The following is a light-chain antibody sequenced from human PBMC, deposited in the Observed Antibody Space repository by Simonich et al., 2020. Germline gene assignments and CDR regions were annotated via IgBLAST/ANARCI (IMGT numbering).Light chain of an antibody. CDR1: QIVLYSSNNKNY. Sequence: DIVMTQSPDSLAVSLGERSTINSKSSQIVLYSSNNKNYLAWYQQKPSPPPKMLIYRSATGESGVPHRFSGRGSGRNFTRTISRLQAEDVAVCYCQQYYSTPPTFGQGTKLEIK. CDR3: QQYYSTPPT. J-gene: IGKJ2*01. V-gene: IGKV4-1*01. CDR2: RSA.